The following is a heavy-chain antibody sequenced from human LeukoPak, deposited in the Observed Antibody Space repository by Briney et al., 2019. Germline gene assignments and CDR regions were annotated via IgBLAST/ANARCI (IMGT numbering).Heavy chain of an antibody. CDR1: GFTFSTYW. J-gene: IGHJ6*03. V-gene: IGHV3-74*01. CDR2: INSDGSST. Sequence: PGGSLRLSCPASGFTFSTYWMNWVRQAPGKALVWVSRINSDGSSTNYADSIKGRFTSSRDNAKNTLYLQMNSLRAEDTAVYYCARAELELRGFGYYYYYMDVWGKGTTVTVSS. CDR3: ARAELELRGFGYYYYYMDV. D-gene: IGHD1-7*01.